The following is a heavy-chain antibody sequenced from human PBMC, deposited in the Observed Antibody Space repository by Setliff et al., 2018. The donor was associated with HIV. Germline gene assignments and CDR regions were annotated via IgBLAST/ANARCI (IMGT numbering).Heavy chain of an antibody. CDR2: ISGYNGNT. CDR1: GHTFSNSD. CDR3: ARGSSSIAAAYPDALDI. D-gene: IGHD6-13*01. J-gene: IGHJ3*02. V-gene: IGHV1-18*01. Sequence: ASVKVSCKPSGHTFSNSDIHWVRRATGQGLEWMGSISGYNGNTNYAQKFQGRVTMTTDTSTSTAYMELRSLRSDDTAVYYCARGSSSIAAAYPDALDIWGQGTMVTVSS.